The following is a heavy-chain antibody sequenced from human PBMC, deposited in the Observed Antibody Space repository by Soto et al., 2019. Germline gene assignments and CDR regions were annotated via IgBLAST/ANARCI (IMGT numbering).Heavy chain of an antibody. J-gene: IGHJ4*02. CDR2: IYYSGST. CDR3: ARSSTSANYFDY. CDR1: GGSISSSGYY. D-gene: IGHD2-2*01. Sequence: SETLSLTWTVSGGSISSSGYYWSWIRQPPGKGLEWIGSIYYSGSTYYNPSLKSRVTISVDTSKNQFSLKLSSVTAADTAVYYCARSSTSANYFDYWGQGTLVTVSS. V-gene: IGHV4-39*07.